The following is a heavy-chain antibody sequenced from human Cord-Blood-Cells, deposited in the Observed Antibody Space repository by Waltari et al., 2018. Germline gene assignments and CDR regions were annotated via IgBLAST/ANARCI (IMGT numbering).Heavy chain of an antibody. V-gene: IGHV4-61*09. D-gene: IGHD6-6*01. Sequence: QVQLQASGPGLVKPSQTLSLTRTVHGAPISSGSSTWSWIRQPAGKGLEWIGYIYTSGSTNYNPSLKSRVTISVDTSKNQFSLKLSSVTAADTAVYYCARGGSSDAFDIWGQGTMVTVSS. CDR3: ARGGSSDAFDI. CDR2: IYTSGST. CDR1: GAPISSGSST. J-gene: IGHJ3*02.